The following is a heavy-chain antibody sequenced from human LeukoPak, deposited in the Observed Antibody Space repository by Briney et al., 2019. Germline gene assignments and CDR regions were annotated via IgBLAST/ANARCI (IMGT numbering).Heavy chain of an antibody. Sequence: SETLSLTCTVSGGSISSSSYYWGWIRQPPGKELEWIGNIYYSGSTYYNPSLKSRVTISVDTSKNQFSRKLSSLTAADTAVYYCARQSSGWSKRFDYWGQGTLVTVSS. CDR1: GGSISSSSYY. CDR3: ARQSSGWSKRFDY. V-gene: IGHV4-39*01. D-gene: IGHD6-19*01. CDR2: IYYSGST. J-gene: IGHJ4*02.